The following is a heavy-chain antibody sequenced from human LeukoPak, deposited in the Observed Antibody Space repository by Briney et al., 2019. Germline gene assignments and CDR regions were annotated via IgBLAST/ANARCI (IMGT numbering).Heavy chain of an antibody. V-gene: IGHV4-39*07. Sequence: SETLSLTCTVSGGSISSSSYYWGCIRQPPGKGLEWIGSIYYSGSTYYNPSLKSRVTISVDTSKNQFSLKLSSVTAADTAVYYCARGGGSYFDYWGQGTLVTVSS. D-gene: IGHD1-26*01. CDR1: GGSISSSSYY. CDR2: IYYSGST. CDR3: ARGGGSYFDY. J-gene: IGHJ4*02.